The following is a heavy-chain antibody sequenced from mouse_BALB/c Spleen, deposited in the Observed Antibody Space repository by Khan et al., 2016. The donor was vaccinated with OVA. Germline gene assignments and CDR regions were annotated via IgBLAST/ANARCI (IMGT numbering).Heavy chain of an antibody. CDR1: GYTFTDYA. CDR3: ARSYDGAWFAY. D-gene: IGHD1-1*01. J-gene: IGHJ3*01. CDR2: IYPGSGST. V-gene: IGHV1-77*01. Sequence: QVQLKQSGPELVKPGASVKMSCKVSGYTFTDYAISWVKQRTGQGLEWIGEIYPGSGSTYYNEKFKGKATLTADKSSNTVNMQVSSLTSEDSAVFFCARSYDGAWFAYWGQGTLVTVSA.